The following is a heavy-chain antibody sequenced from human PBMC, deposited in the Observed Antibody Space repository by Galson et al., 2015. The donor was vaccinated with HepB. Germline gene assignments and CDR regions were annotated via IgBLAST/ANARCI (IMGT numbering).Heavy chain of an antibody. V-gene: IGHV6-1*01. J-gene: IGHJ3*02. Sequence: CAISGDSVSSNSAAWNWIRQSPSRGLEWLGRTYYRSRWFNDYAVSVKSRITIDPDTSKNQFFLQLTSVTPEDTAVYYCAGGRRAGGRTTLAFDIWGQGTVVTVSS. D-gene: IGHD6-13*01. CDR1: GDSVSSNSAA. CDR2: TYYRSRWFN. CDR3: AGGRRAGGRTTLAFDI.